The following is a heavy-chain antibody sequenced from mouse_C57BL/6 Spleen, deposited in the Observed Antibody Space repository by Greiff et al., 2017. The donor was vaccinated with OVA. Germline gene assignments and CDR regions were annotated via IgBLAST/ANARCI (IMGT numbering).Heavy chain of an antibody. CDR1: GYAFSSYW. CDR2: IYPGDGDT. V-gene: IGHV1-80*01. CDR3: ARLGHYAMDY. J-gene: IGHJ4*01. Sequence: QVQLQQSGAELVKPGASVKISCKASGYAFSSYWMNWVKRRPGKGLEWIGQIYPGDGDTNYNGKFKGKATLTADKSSSTAYMQLSSLTSEDSAVYFCARLGHYAMDYWGQGTSVTVSS.